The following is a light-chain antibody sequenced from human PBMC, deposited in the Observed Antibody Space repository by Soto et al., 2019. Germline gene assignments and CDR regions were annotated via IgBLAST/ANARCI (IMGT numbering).Light chain of an antibody. V-gene: IGKV1-9*01. CDR1: QVTSTS. CDR3: QQLFDSPIT. CDR2: AAS. J-gene: IGKJ5*01. Sequence: IQMTQSPSTLSASVVDRFTITARASQVTSTSLAWYQVKPGKAPKLLIYAASTLESGVPSRFSATVSGTEFSPTITSLQPEDFATYYCQQLFDSPITFGQGTRLETK.